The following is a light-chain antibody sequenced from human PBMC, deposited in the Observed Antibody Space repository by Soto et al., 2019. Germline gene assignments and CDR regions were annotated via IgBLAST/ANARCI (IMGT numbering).Light chain of an antibody. CDR1: ESVSDW. V-gene: IGKV1-5*03. J-gene: IGKJ1*01. Sequence: DIQMTQSPSTLSASIGDRVTIPCRASESVSDWLAWYQQKPGKAPKLLIYQASRLKSGVPSRFSGSGSGTECSLTISSLQPDDFATYYCQQRWTFGQGTKVQIK. CDR3: QQRWT. CDR2: QAS.